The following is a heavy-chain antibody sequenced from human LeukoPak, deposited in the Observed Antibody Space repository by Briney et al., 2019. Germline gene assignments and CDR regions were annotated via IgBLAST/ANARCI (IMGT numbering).Heavy chain of an antibody. CDR3: ARSVLRYFDWLSYYYYYMDD. V-gene: IGHV4-39*07. Sequence: SETLSLTCTVSGGSISSSTYYWGWIRQPPGKGLEWIGSIYYSGSTLYNASFKSRVTFSIDTSKNQFSLKLSSVTAADTAVYYCARSVLRYFDWLSYYYYYMDDWGKGTTVTISS. J-gene: IGHJ6*03. CDR1: GGSISSSTYY. CDR2: IYYSGST. D-gene: IGHD3-9*01.